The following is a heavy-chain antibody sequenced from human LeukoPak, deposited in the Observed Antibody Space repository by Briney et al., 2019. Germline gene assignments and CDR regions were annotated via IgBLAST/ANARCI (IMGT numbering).Heavy chain of an antibody. CDR2: INPTGGST. V-gene: IGHV1-46*01. J-gene: IGHJ4*02. Sequence: ASVKVSCKASGYTFTRYYVHWVRQAPGQGLEWMGIINPTGGSTSYAQKFQCRVTMTRDMSTSTVYMQLSSLRSEDTAVYYCARDHQYGDYDGTFDYWGQGTLVTVSS. CDR1: GYTFTRYY. D-gene: IGHD4-17*01. CDR3: ARDHQYGDYDGTFDY.